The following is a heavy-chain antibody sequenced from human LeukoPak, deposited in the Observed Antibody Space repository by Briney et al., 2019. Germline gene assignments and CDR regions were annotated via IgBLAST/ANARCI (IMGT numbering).Heavy chain of an antibody. J-gene: IGHJ4*02. V-gene: IGHV3-11*05. Sequence: GGSLRLSCAASGFTFSDHHMHWIRQAPGKGLEWVSRISYSRTYTNYADSVKGRFTISRDDAKNSLYLQMNSLRGEDTAVYYCARAAYCGGDCYYYFDYWGQGTLVTVSS. CDR1: GFTFSDHH. CDR2: ISYSRTYT. D-gene: IGHD2-21*02. CDR3: ARAAYCGGDCYYYFDY.